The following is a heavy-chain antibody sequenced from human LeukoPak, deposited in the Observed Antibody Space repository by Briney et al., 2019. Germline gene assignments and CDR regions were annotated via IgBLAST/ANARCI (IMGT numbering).Heavy chain of an antibody. CDR2: IYTSGST. CDR3: ARAAPPWGLDY. Sequence: SQTLSLTCTVSGGFISSGSYYWSWIRQPAGKGLEWIGRIYTSGSTNYNPSLKSRVTISVDTSKNQFSLKLSSVTAADTAVYYCARAAPPWGLDYWGQGTLVTVSS. CDR1: GGFISSGSYY. V-gene: IGHV4-61*02. J-gene: IGHJ4*02. D-gene: IGHD1-26*01.